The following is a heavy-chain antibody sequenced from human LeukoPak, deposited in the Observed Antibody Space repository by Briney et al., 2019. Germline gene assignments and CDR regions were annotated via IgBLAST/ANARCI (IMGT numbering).Heavy chain of an antibody. CDR2: IYTSGNT. V-gene: IGHV4-4*07. J-gene: IGHJ4*02. D-gene: IGHD2-15*01. CDR1: GGSFSSYY. CDR3: ARVDLRAAFFDY. Sequence: PSETLSLTCTVSGGSFSSYYWTWIRQPAGKGLEWIGRIYTSGNTGYNPSLKSRVTMSVDTSKNQFSLNLSSVTAADTAVYYCARVDLRAAFFDYWGQGTLVTVSS.